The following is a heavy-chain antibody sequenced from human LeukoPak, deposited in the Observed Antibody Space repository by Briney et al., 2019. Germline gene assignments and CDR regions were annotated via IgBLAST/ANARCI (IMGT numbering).Heavy chain of an antibody. J-gene: IGHJ3*02. D-gene: IGHD5-18*01. CDR1: GFTFSSYG. V-gene: IGHV3-23*01. Sequence: GGSLRLSCAASGFTFSSYGMSWVRQAPGKGLEWVSSISGSGGTTYYADSVKGRFTISRDDSKNTLYLQMNSLRADDTAVYSCAKDPPTVMANAFHIWGQGTMVTVS. CDR3: AKDPPTVMANAFHI. CDR2: ISGSGGTT.